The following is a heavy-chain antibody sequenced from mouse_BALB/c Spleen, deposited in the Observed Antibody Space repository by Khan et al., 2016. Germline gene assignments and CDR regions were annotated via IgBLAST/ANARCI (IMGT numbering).Heavy chain of an antibody. J-gene: IGHJ2*01. D-gene: IGHD2-3*01. CDR2: IDPSSSGD. CDR3: VRWSLYFDY. V-gene: IGHV1-74*01. CDR1: GYSFTTYW. Sequence: QVQLQQSGPELVRPGASVTMSCKASGYSFTTYWIHWVKQRPGQGLEWIGMIDPSSSGDKFIQKFKDKATMNVDRSSNTAYMQLSSLTSEDSAVYYCVRWSLYFDYWGQGSTLTVSS.